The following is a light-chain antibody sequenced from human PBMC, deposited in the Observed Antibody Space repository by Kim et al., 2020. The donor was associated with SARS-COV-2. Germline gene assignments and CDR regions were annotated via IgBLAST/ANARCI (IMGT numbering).Light chain of an antibody. V-gene: IGLV1-51*01. CDR3: GTWDSSLSAVV. Sequence: QQVNISCSGSSSNIGNNYVSWYQQLPGTAPKLLIYDNNKRPSGIPDRFSGSKSGTSATLGITGLQTGDEADYYCGTWDSSLSAVVFGGGTKLTVL. CDR2: DNN. CDR1: SSNIGNNY. J-gene: IGLJ2*01.